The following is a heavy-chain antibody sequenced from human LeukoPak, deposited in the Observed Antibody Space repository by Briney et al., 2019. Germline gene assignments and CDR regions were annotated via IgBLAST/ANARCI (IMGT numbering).Heavy chain of an antibody. Sequence: SETLSLTCTVSGYSISSGYYWGWIRQPPGKGLEWIGSIYHSGSPYYNPSLKSRVTISVDTSKNQFSLKLSSVTAADTAVYYCARENYGDYGGDWFDPWGQGTLVTVSS. CDR2: IYHSGSP. D-gene: IGHD4-17*01. V-gene: IGHV4-38-2*02. CDR1: GYSISSGYY. J-gene: IGHJ5*02. CDR3: ARENYGDYGGDWFDP.